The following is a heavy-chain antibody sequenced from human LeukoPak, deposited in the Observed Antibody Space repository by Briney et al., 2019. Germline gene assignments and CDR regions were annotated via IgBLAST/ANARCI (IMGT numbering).Heavy chain of an antibody. CDR3: ARVLFHSNGPFDY. J-gene: IGHJ4*02. CDR1: GFTFSTSW. Sequence: GGSLRLSCAASGFTFSTSWMYWVRQAPGKGLVWASRINSDGSSTTYADSGKGRFTVSRDNAKNTLYLQMNSLRVDDTAVYYCARVLFHSNGPFDYWGPGTLVTVSS. D-gene: IGHD4-11*01. V-gene: IGHV3-74*01. CDR2: INSDGSST.